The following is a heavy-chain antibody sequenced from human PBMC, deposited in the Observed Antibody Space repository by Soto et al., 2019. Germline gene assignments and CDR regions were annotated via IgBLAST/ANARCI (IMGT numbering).Heavy chain of an antibody. D-gene: IGHD6-6*01. CDR3: AKSIAARPVYYYGMDV. V-gene: IGHV3-74*01. J-gene: IGHJ6*02. CDR1: GFTFGNYW. CDR2: MNSDGSST. Sequence: GGSLRLSCAASGFTFGNYWMHWVRQAPGKGLEWVSRMNSDGSSTNYADSVKGRFTISRDNSKNTLYLQMNSLRAEDTAVYYCAKSIAARPVYYYGMDVWGQGTTVTVSS.